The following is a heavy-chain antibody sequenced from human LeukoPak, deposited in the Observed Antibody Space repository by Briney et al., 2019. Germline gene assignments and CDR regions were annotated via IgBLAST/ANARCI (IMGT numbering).Heavy chain of an antibody. CDR2: ISYDGSNK. CDR3: ASSRSASIAAPMDY. D-gene: IGHD6-6*01. CDR1: GFTFSSYA. Sequence: GGSLRLSCAASGFTFSSYAMHWVRQAPGKGLEWVAVISYDGSNKYYADSVKGRFTISRDNSKNTLYLQMNSLRAEDTAVYYSASSRSASIAAPMDYWGQGTLVTVSS. J-gene: IGHJ4*02. V-gene: IGHV3-30*04.